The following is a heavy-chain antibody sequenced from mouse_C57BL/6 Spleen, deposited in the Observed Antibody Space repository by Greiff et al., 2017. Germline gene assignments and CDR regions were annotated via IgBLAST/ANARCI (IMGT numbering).Heavy chain of an antibody. V-gene: IGHV1-39*01. D-gene: IGHD2-1*01. CDR3: ASFCYGYYSSFYYAMDY. J-gene: IGHJ4*01. Sequence: VQLQQSGPELVKPGASVKISCKASGYSFTDYNMNWVKQSNGKSLEWIGVINPNYGTTSYNQKFKGKATLTVDQSSSTAYMQLNSLTSEDSAVYYYASFCYGYYSSFYYAMDYWGQGTSVTVSS. CDR2: INPNYGTT. CDR1: GYSFTDYN.